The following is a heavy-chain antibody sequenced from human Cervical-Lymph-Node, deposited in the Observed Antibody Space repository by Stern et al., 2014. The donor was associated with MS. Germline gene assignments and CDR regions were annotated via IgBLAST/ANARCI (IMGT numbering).Heavy chain of an antibody. Sequence: MKLVESGGGVVQPGRSLRLSCAASGFTFSSYAMHGVRQAPGKGLAWVAVISYDGSHKYYADSVTGQLNISRDKSKNTLDSQMNSLRAEDTAVYYCARGTYYDCWSGYYTADYWGQGTLVTVSS. J-gene: IGHJ4*02. CDR2: ISYDGSHK. V-gene: IGHV3-30*14. D-gene: IGHD3-3*01. CDR3: ARGTYYDCWSGYYTADY. CDR1: GFTFSSYA.